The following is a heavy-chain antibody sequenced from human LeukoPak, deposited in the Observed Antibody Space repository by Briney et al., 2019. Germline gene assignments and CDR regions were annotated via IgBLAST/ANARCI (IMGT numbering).Heavy chain of an antibody. V-gene: IGHV4-59*12. J-gene: IGHJ4*02. Sequence: SETLSLTCTVSGGSISNYYWSWIRQPAGKGLEWIGYIYHSGSTYYNPSLKSRVTISVDRSKNQFSLKLSSVTAADTAVYYCARVARFGELRFDYWGQGTLVTVSS. CDR1: GGSISNYY. CDR3: ARVARFGELRFDY. D-gene: IGHD3-10*01. CDR2: IYHSGST.